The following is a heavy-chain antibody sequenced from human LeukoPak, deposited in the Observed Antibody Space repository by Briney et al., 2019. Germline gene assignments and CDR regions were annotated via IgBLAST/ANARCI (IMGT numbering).Heavy chain of an antibody. CDR1: GGSISSYY. V-gene: IGHV4-59*08. Sequence: SETLSLTCTVSGGSISSYYWSWIRQPPGKGLEWIGYIYYSGSTNYNPSLKSRVTIPVDTSKNQFSLKLSSVTAADTAVYYCARLLALNWFDPWGQGTLVTVSS. CDR3: ARLLALNWFDP. CDR2: IYYSGST. J-gene: IGHJ5*02.